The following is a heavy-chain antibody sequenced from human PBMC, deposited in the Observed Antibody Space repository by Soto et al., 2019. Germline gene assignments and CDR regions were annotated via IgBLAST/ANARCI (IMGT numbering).Heavy chain of an antibody. Sequence: SETLSLTCVVSGGSLSDYIWSWIRQPPGMALEWIGEINHLGSINYNPSLKSRVTMSVDTSKNQFSLTLNSVTAADTATYYCARGGISHWAYFYYMDVWDRGTTVTVSS. J-gene: IGHJ6*03. D-gene: IGHD2-21*01. V-gene: IGHV4-34*01. CDR1: GGSLSDYI. CDR2: INHLGSI. CDR3: ARGGISHWAYFYYMDV.